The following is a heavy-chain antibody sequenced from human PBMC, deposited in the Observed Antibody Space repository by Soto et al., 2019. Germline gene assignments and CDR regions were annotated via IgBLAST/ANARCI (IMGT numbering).Heavy chain of an antibody. CDR3: ARDMGYSGDDDDAPPGTEVAGSMYYYYGMDV. D-gene: IGHD6-19*01. CDR1: GFTFSSYT. Sequence: GGSLRLSCPVSGFTFSSYTTTWVRLAPGKGLEWVSSVSSSSSYMYYSDSVKGRFTISRDNANDSLYLQMSSLRAEDTAVYDCARDMGYSGDDDDAPPGTEVAGSMYYYYGMDVWGQGTAVTVSS. CDR2: VSSSSSYM. J-gene: IGHJ6*02. V-gene: IGHV3-21*01.